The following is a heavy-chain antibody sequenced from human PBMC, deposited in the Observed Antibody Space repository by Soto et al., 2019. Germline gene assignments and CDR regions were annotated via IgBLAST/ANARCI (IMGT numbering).Heavy chain of an antibody. CDR3: AKDQYQLIRRCYGLDV. V-gene: IGHV3-30*18. D-gene: IGHD2-2*01. CDR1: GFTFSNYV. J-gene: IGHJ6*02. CDR2: ISYYGTNK. Sequence: GCLRLSGAASGFTFSNYVMHWVRQAPGKGLEWVAVISYYGTNKYYADSVRVRFTISRDNSKNTLFLQMNSLRPEDTAVYYCAKDQYQLIRRCYGLDVWGQGTKVTVYS.